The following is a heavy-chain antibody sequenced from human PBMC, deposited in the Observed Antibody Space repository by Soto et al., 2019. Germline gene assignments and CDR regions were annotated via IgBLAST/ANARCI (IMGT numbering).Heavy chain of an antibody. Sequence: PEETLSLTCTVSGGSISSSSYYWGWIRQPPGKGLEWIGSIYYSGSTYYNPSLKSRVTISVDTSKNQFSLKLSSVTAADTAVYYCARVTASYGMDVWGQGTTVTVSS. CDR2: IYYSGST. CDR1: GGSISSSSYY. J-gene: IGHJ6*02. V-gene: IGHV4-39*01. D-gene: IGHD5-18*01. CDR3: ARVTASYGMDV.